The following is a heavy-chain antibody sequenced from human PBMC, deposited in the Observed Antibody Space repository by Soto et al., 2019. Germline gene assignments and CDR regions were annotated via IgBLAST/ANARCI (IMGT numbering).Heavy chain of an antibody. Sequence: ASVKVSCKAAGYTFTTYYLHWVRQAPGQGLEWMGVIDPTHGSTTYAQKFQGRVTMTSDTSTNTVYMELSSLKSEDTAVYYCARVPYDTTGYYAFWGQGTLVTVSS. CDR3: ARVPYDTTGYYAF. D-gene: IGHD3-22*01. CDR1: GYTFTTYY. CDR2: IDPTHGST. V-gene: IGHV1-46*01. J-gene: IGHJ4*02.